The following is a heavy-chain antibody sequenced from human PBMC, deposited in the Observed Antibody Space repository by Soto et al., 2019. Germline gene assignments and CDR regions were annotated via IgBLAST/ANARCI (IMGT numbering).Heavy chain of an antibody. J-gene: IGHJ4*02. CDR1: GGSLSSYY. CDR2: IYYSEST. Sequence: PSETLSLTCTVSGGSLSSYYWSWIRQPPGKGLEWIGYIYYSESTYYNPSLKSRVTISVDTSKNQFSLKLSSVTAADTAVYYCARNTGHFDYWGQGTLVTVSS. CDR3: ARNTGHFDY. D-gene: IGHD2-8*02. V-gene: IGHV4-59*08.